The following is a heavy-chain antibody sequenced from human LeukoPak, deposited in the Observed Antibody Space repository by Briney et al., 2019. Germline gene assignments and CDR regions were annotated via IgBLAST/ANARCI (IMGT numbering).Heavy chain of an antibody. V-gene: IGHV3-21*01. Sequence: GGSLRLSCAASGFTFSSYSMNWVRQAPGKGLEWVSSISSSSSYIYYADSVKGRFTISRDNAKNSLYLQMNSLRAEDTAVYYCAKDAGYYYGSGSYFDYWGQGTLVTVSS. CDR3: AKDAGYYYGSGSYFDY. CDR2: ISSSSSYI. CDR1: GFTFSSYS. D-gene: IGHD3-10*01. J-gene: IGHJ4*02.